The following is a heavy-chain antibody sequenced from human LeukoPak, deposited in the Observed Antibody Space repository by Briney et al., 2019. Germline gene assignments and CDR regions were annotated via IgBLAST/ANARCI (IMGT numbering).Heavy chain of an antibody. CDR3: GRLGYYYDSSGYPADY. V-gene: IGHV4-39*01. Sequence: SETLSLTCTVSGGSISSSSYYWGWIRQPPGKGLEWIGSIYYSGSTYYNPSLKSRVTISVDTSKNQFSLKLSSVTAADTAVYYCGRLGYYYDSSGYPADYWGQGTLVTVSS. J-gene: IGHJ4*02. CDR2: IYYSGST. CDR1: GGSISSSSYY. D-gene: IGHD3-22*01.